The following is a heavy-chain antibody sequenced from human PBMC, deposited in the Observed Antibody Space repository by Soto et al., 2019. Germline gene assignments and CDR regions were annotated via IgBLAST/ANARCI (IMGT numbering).Heavy chain of an antibody. CDR3: AKDGLVGYCSGGSCAPRYLDY. Sequence: GGSLRLSCAASGFTFSSYGMHWVRQAPGKGLEWVAVISYDGSNKYYADSVKGRFTSSRDNSKNTLYLQMNSLRAEDTAVYYCAKDGLVGYCSGGSCAPRYLDYWGQGTLVTVSS. D-gene: IGHD2-15*01. CDR2: ISYDGSNK. CDR1: GFTFSSYG. V-gene: IGHV3-30*18. J-gene: IGHJ4*02.